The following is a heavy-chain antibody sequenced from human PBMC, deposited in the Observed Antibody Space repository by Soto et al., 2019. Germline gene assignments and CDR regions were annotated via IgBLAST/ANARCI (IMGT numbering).Heavy chain of an antibody. D-gene: IGHD3-22*01. V-gene: IGHV3-23*01. CDR2: LSDSGGSI. J-gene: IGHJ5*02. Sequence: GGSLRLSCTASGFTFSSHAMTWVRQAPGKGLEWVSGLSDSGGSIYYAGSVKGRFTISRDNSKNTLYLQMNNLRAEDTAVYYCANHWDSSGHGGFGWFDPWGQGTPVTVSS. CDR3: ANHWDSSGHGGFGWFDP. CDR1: GFTFSSHA.